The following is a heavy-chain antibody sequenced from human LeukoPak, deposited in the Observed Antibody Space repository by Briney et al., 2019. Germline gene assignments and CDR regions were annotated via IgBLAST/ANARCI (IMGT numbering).Heavy chain of an antibody. J-gene: IGHJ4*02. V-gene: IGHV3-21*01. CDR3: ARPPTVKTPDFDY. Sequence: GGSLRLSCAASGFIFSNYAMNWVRQAPGKGLEWVSSINNSSSCIFYADSVKGRFTISRDNAKNSLYLQMNSLRADDTAVYYCARPPTVKTPDFDYWGQGTLVIVSS. D-gene: IGHD4-11*01. CDR2: INNSSSCI. CDR1: GFIFSNYA.